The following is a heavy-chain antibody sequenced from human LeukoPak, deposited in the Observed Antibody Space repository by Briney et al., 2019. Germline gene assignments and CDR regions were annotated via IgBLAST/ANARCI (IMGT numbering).Heavy chain of an antibody. J-gene: IGHJ6*02. CDR2: INYSGST. CDR1: GGFISSYY. Sequence: PSETLSLTCTVSGGFISSYYWSWVRQPPGKGLEWIAYINYSGSTIYNPSLKSRVTISLDTSKNQFSLKLSSMTDADTAVYYCARRGAARRYDGMDVWGQGTTVTVSS. CDR3: ARRGAARRYDGMDV. D-gene: IGHD6-6*01. V-gene: IGHV4-59*08.